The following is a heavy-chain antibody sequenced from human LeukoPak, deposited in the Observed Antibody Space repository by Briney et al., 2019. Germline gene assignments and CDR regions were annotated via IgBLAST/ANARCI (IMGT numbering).Heavy chain of an antibody. Sequence: SETLSLTCTVSGGSISSYYWRCIRQPPGKGLEWIGYIYYSGSTNYNPPLKRRVTISGDTPKNQFSLKLSYVTAADRALYYCARYSTATDAFDLWPRGTMVSV. CDR3: ARYSTATDAFDL. V-gene: IGHV4-59*08. CDR2: IYYSGST. J-gene: IGHJ3*01. CDR1: GGSISSYY. D-gene: IGHD2-15*01.